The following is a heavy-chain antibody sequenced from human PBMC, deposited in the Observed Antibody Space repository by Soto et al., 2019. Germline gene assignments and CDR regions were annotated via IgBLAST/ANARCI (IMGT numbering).Heavy chain of an antibody. D-gene: IGHD3-16*01. CDR3: AKDWGTNDNAFES. V-gene: IGHV3-23*01. Sequence: GGSLRVSCAASGFTYGSYGMHCVRQAPGKGLEWVSAISGSSYNTYYAASVKGQFTISRDNPKNTLYRQINSLRAEDTAVYYCAKDWGTNDNAFESWGQGTMVT. J-gene: IGHJ3*02. CDR2: ISGSSYNT. CDR1: GFTYGSYG.